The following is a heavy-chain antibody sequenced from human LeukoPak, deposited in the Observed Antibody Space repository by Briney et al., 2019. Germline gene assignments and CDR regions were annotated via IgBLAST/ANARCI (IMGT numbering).Heavy chain of an antibody. D-gene: IGHD2-15*01. CDR2: INPNSGGT. V-gene: IGHV1-2*02. J-gene: IGHJ6*03. CDR3: ARDRGVDYCSGGSCSHYYYYMDV. Sequence: ASVKVSCKASGYTFTGYSMHWVRQAPGQGLEWMGWINPNSGGTNYAQKFQGRVTMTRDTSISTAYMELSRLRSDDTAVYYCARDRGVDYCSGGSCSHYYYYMDVWGKGTTVTIPS. CDR1: GYTFTGYS.